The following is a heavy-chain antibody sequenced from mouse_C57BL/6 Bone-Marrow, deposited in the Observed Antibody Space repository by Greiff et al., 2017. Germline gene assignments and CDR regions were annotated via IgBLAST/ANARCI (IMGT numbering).Heavy chain of an antibody. CDR2: INPGNGDT. CDR3: AREGFAY. J-gene: IGHJ3*01. V-gene: IGHV1-82*01. Sequence: VQVVESGPELVKPGASVKISCKASGYAFSSSWMNWVKQRPGKGLEWIGRINPGNGDTNYNGKFKGKATLTADKSSSTAYMHLSRLTSGDSAVCFCAREGFAYWGQGTLVTVSA. CDR1: GYAFSSSW.